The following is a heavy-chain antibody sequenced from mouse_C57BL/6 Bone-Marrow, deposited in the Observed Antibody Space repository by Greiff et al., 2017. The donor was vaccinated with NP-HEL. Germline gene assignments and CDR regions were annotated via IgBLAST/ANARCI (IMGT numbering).Heavy chain of an antibody. J-gene: IGHJ4*01. CDR1: GFTFSDFY. D-gene: IGHD2-5*01. V-gene: IGHV7-1*01. Sequence: EVKLVESGGGLVQSGRSLRLSCATSGFTFSDFYMEWVRQAPGKGLEWIAASRNKANDYTTEYSASVKGRFIVSRDTSQSILYLQMNALRAEDTAIYYCARDADSNYGYYAMDYWGQGTSVTVSS. CDR3: ARDADSNYGYYAMDY. CDR2: SRNKANDYTT.